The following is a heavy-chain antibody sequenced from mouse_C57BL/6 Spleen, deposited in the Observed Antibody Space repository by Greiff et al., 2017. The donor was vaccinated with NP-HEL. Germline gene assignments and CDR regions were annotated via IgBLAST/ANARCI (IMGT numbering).Heavy chain of an antibody. CDR2: INPNNGGT. Sequence: EVKLQESGPELVKPGASVKIPCKASGYTFTDFNMDWVKQSHGKSLEWIGDINPNNGGTIYNQKFKGKATLTVDKSSSTAYMELRSLTSEDTAVYYCASIYYDYDGASWFAYWGQGTLVTVSA. V-gene: IGHV1-18*01. CDR3: ASIYYDYDGASWFAY. J-gene: IGHJ3*01. D-gene: IGHD2-4*01. CDR1: GYTFTDFN.